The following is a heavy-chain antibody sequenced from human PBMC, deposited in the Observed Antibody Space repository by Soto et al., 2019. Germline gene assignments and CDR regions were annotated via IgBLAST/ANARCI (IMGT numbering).Heavy chain of an antibody. Sequence: PXGSLRLTCAASGFTFTTYGMHWVRQAPGKGLEWVAVISYDGTNKFYEDSVDGRFTISRDNSKNTLFLQMNSLRTEDTAVYYCARRTQYTTGWYYFDFWGQGTLVTVSS. CDR3: ARRTQYTTGWYYFDF. J-gene: IGHJ4*02. V-gene: IGHV3-30*03. D-gene: IGHD6-19*01. CDR2: ISYDGTNK. CDR1: GFTFTTYG.